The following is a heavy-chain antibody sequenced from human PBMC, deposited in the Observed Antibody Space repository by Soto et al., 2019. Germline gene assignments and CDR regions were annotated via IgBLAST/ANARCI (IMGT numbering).Heavy chain of an antibody. CDR2: INPNSGGT. V-gene: IGHV1-2*04. D-gene: IGHD6-13*01. Sequence: ASVKVSYKASGYTFTGYYMHWVRQAPGQGLEWMAWINPNSGGTNYAQKFQGWVTMTRDTSISTAYMELSRLRSDDTAVYYCARDIASADPDYYYYGMDVWGQGTTVTVSS. CDR3: ARDIASADPDYYYYGMDV. J-gene: IGHJ6*02. CDR1: GYTFTGYY.